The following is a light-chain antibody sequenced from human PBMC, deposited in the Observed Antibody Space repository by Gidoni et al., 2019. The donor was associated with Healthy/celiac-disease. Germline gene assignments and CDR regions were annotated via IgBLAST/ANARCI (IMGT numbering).Light chain of an antibody. CDR2: AAS. Sequence: DIQMTQSPSPLSASVGDRVTITCRASQSISSYLNWYQQRPGKAPKLLIYAASSLQSGVPSRFSCSGSGTDFTLTISSLQPEDFATYYCQQSYSTPRTFGQGTKLEIK. J-gene: IGKJ2*01. V-gene: IGKV1-39*01. CDR1: QSISSY. CDR3: QQSYSTPRT.